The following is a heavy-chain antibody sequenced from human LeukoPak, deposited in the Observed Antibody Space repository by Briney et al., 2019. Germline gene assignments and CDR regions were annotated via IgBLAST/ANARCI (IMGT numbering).Heavy chain of an antibody. CDR1: GDSISSSSYY. CDR2: IYYSGST. CDR3: ARHRMYYYDTSGRGVADAFDF. D-gene: IGHD3-22*01. J-gene: IGHJ3*01. Sequence: SETLSLTCTVSGDSISSSSYYWGWIRQPPGKGLEWLGSIYYSGSTYYNPPLKSRVTISVDTSKNQFSLKLSSVTAADTAVFYCARHRMYYYDTSGRGVADAFDFWGQGTMVTVSS. V-gene: IGHV4-39*01.